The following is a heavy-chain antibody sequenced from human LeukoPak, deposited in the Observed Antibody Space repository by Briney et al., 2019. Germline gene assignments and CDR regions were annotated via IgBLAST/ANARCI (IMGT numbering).Heavy chain of an antibody. D-gene: IGHD5-18*01. Sequence: SGGSLRLSCAASGFTFSSYEMNWVRQAPGKGLEWVSYISSSGSTIYYADSVKGRFTISRDNAKNSLYLQMNSLRAEDTAVYYCERVGYSYSYSYYYYYMDVWGKGITVTVSS. CDR2: ISSSGSTI. V-gene: IGHV3-48*03. J-gene: IGHJ6*03. CDR1: GFTFSSYE. CDR3: ERVGYSYSYSYYYYYMDV.